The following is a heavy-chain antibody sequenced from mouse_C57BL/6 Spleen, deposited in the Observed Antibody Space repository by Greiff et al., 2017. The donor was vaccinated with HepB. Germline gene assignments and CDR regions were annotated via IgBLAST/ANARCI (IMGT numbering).Heavy chain of an antibody. CDR3: AKSGGYYAMDY. J-gene: IGHJ4*01. CDR1: GFSLTSYG. Sequence: VQVVESGPGLVQPSQSLSITCTVSGFSLTSYGVHWVRQPPGKGLEWLGVIWSGGSTDYNAAFISRLSISKDNSKSQVFFKMNSLQADDTAIYYCAKSGGYYAMDYWGQGTSVTVSS. V-gene: IGHV2-4*01. CDR2: IWSGGST.